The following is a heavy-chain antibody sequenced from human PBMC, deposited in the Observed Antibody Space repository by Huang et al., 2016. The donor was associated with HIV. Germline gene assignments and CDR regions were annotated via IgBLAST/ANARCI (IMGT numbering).Heavy chain of an antibody. D-gene: IGHD3-10*01. CDR3: AKGSMANAFDI. J-gene: IGHJ3*02. CDR2: IRYEGSNK. CDR1: GFTFSSYG. V-gene: IGHV3-30*02. Sequence: QVQLVESGGGVVQPGGSLRLSCAASGFTFSSYGMHWVRQAPGKGLEWVEFIRYEGSNKYYADSVGGRFTISRDNSKNTLYLQMNSLRAEDTAVYYCAKGSMANAFDIWGQGTMVTISS.